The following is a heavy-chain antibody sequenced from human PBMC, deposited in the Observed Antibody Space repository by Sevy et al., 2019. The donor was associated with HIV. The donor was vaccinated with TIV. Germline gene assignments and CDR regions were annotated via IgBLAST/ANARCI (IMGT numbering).Heavy chain of an antibody. Sequence: SETLSLTCTVSGGSISNSESYWSWIRQPPGKGLEWIGYIHYTGGTYYNPFLKSRLAMSVDTSEKQFSLKLSSMTEADTAVYYCASKRGYNHGPFDYWGQGTLVTVSS. J-gene: IGHJ4*02. CDR1: GGSISNSESY. V-gene: IGHV4-30-4*02. CDR2: IHYTGGT. D-gene: IGHD5-12*01. CDR3: ASKRGYNHGPFDY.